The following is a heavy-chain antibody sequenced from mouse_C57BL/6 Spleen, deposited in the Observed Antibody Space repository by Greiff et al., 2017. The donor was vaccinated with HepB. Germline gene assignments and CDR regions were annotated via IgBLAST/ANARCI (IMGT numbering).Heavy chain of an antibody. J-gene: IGHJ1*03. D-gene: IGHD1-1*01. Sequence: QVQLKQPGAELVRPGSSVKLSCKASGYTFTSYWMDWVKQRPGQGLEWIGNIYPSDSETHYNQKFKDKATLTVDKSSSTAYMQISSLTSEDSAVYYCARTPHYYGSSSGYFDVWGTGTTVTVSS. CDR2: IYPSDSET. V-gene: IGHV1-61*01. CDR3: ARTPHYYGSSSGYFDV. CDR1: GYTFTSYW.